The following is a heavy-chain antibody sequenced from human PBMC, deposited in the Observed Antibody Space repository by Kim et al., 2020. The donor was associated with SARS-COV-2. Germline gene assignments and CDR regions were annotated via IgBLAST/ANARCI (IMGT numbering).Heavy chain of an antibody. J-gene: IGHJ4*01. CDR1: GFTFSSYC. D-gene: IGHD5-18*01. CDR2: ISSSSSTI. Sequence: GGSLRLSCAASGFTFSSYCMSWVRQAPGKGLEWVSYISSSSSTIYDADSVEGRFITTRDYAKNPLLQQINRMGDEDTAVYYSTRINTTMASSRDNFDYWG. V-gene: IGHV3-48*02. CDR3: TRINTTMASSRDNFDY.